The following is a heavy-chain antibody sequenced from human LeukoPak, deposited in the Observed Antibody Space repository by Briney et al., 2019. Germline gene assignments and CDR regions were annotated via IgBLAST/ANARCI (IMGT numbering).Heavy chain of an antibody. V-gene: IGHV3-30*14. Sequence: GRSLRLSCAASGFTFSSYAMHWVRQAPGKGLEWVAVISYDGSNKYYADSVKGRFTISRDNSKNTLYLQMKSLRAEDTAVYYCARERNLEIAVAGTIFNYWGQGALVTVSS. CDR1: GFTFSSYA. CDR2: ISYDGSNK. CDR3: ARERNLEIAVAGTIFNY. D-gene: IGHD6-19*01. J-gene: IGHJ4*02.